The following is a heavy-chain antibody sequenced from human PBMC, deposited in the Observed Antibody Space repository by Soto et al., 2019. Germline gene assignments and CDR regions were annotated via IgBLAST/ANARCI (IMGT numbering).Heavy chain of an antibody. CDR1: GGTFSSHA. J-gene: IGHJ4*02. Sequence: QVQLVQSGAEVQKPGSSVKVSCKASGGTFSSHAISWVRQAPGQGLEWMGGIIPIFGTANYAQKFQGRVTITADESTSTAYMELSSLRSEDTAVYYCARDTRIAAAGTHGDYWGQGTLVTVSS. CDR3: ARDTRIAAAGTHGDY. CDR2: IIPIFGTA. V-gene: IGHV1-69*01. D-gene: IGHD6-13*01.